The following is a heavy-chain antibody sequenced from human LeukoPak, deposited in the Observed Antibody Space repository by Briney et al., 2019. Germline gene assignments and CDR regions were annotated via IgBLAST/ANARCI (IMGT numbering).Heavy chain of an antibody. Sequence: GSLRLSCAASGFTFSSYEMNWVRQAPGKGLEWVSYISSSGSTIYYADSVKGRFTISRDNAKNSLYLQMNSLRAEDTALYYCAKDRGSGSYLDYWGQGTLVTVSS. J-gene: IGHJ4*02. CDR1: GFTFSSYE. D-gene: IGHD1-26*01. CDR2: ISSSGSTI. V-gene: IGHV3-48*03. CDR3: AKDRGSGSYLDY.